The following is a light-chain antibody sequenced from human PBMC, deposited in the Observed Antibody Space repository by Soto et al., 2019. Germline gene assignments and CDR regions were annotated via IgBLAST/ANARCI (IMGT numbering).Light chain of an antibody. CDR2: GAS. CDR3: QHYKNWSRT. CDR1: QSVSSN. J-gene: IGKJ1*01. V-gene: IGKV3-15*01. Sequence: EIVMTQSPATLSVSPGERATLSCRASQSVSSNLAWYQQKPGQAPRLLIDGASTRATGIPARFSGSRSGTEFTLNISVLQSEDFAVYYCQHYKNWSRTFGQGTKVEIK.